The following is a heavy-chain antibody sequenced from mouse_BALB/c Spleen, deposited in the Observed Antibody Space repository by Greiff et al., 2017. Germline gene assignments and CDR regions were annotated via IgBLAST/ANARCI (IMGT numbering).Heavy chain of an antibody. D-gene: IGHD3-2*01. CDR2: INPGSGGT. CDR3: ARERQLGLQVYAMDY. V-gene: IGHV1-54*01. Sequence: QVQLQQSGAELVRPGTSVKVSCKASGYAFTNYLIEWVKQRPGQGLEWIGVINPGSGGTNYNEKFKGKATLTADKSSSTAYMQLSSLTSDDSAVYFCARERQLGLQVYAMDYWGQGTSVTVSS. J-gene: IGHJ4*01. CDR1: GYAFTNYL.